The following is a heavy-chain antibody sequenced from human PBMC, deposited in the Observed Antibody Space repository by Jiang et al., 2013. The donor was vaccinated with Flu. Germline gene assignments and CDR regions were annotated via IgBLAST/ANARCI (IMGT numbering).Heavy chain of an antibody. V-gene: IGHV5-51*01. Sequence: VQLVESGAELKKPGESLRISCQGSGYNFSTYWIGWVRQTPGRGLEWMGTMHPRLSITRYSPSFEGQFTMSGDKSISTTYLQWSSLKASDTAIYYCGRLRGGGYSAPFDYWGQGTLVTVSS. J-gene: IGHJ4*02. CDR3: GRLRGGGYSAPFDY. CDR2: MHPRLSIT. D-gene: IGHD5-12*01. CDR1: GYNFSTYW.